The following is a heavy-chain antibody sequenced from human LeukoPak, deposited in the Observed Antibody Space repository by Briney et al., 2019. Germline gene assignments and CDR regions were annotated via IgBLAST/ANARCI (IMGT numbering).Heavy chain of an antibody. CDR2: IIPILGIA. Sequence: SVKVSCKASGGTFSSYAISWVRQAPGQGLEWMGRIIPILGIAIYAQKFQGRVTITADKSTSTAYMELSSLRSEDTAVYYCARPVSGSYYRDAFDIWGQGTMVTVSS. CDR1: GGTFSSYA. J-gene: IGHJ3*02. CDR3: ARPVSGSYYRDAFDI. D-gene: IGHD1-26*01. V-gene: IGHV1-69*04.